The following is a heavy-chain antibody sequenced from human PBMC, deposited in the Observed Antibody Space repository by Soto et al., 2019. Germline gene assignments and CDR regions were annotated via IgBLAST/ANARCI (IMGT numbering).Heavy chain of an antibody. CDR1: GFTFSNYP. Sequence: GGSLRLSCATSGFTFSNYPMNWVRQAPGKGLEWVSGISAGGDSTYYADSVKGRFTIFRDNSKNSVYLQMNSLRAEDTAVYYCAGRVWGQGTLVTVSS. J-gene: IGHJ4*02. CDR2: ISAGGDST. CDR3: AGRV. V-gene: IGHV3-23*01.